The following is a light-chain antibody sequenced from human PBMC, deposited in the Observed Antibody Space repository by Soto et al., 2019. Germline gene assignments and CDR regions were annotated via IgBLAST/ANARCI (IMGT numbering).Light chain of an antibody. CDR1: QSVSSH. V-gene: IGKV3-11*01. J-gene: IGKJ1*01. CDR2: DAS. CDR3: VQRTTWPWT. Sequence: EIVLPQFPGTLSLSPGERATLSCRASQSVSSHLAWYQQKPGQAPRLLIYDASNRATGIPARFSGSGSGTDFTLTISSLEPEDFAVYHCVQRTTWPWTCGQGSKVEIK.